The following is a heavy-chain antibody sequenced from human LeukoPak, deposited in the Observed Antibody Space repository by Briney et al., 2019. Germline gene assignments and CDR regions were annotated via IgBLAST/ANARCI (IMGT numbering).Heavy chain of an antibody. J-gene: IGHJ5*02. CDR2: INHSGST. V-gene: IGHV4-34*01. CDR1: GGSFSGYY. CDR3: ARVWAPIVVVPAAPNWFDP. Sequence: SETLSLTCAAYGGSFSGYYWSWIRQPPGKGLEWIGEINHSGSTNYNPSLKSRVTISVDTSKNQFSLKLSSVTAADTAVYYCARVWAPIVVVPAAPNWFDPWGQGTLVTVSS. D-gene: IGHD2-2*01.